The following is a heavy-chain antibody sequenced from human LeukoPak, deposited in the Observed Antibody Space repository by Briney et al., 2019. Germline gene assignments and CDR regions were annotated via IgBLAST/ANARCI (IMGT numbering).Heavy chain of an antibody. V-gene: IGHV3-23*01. Sequence: SGGSLRLSCAASGFTFISYAMTWVRQAPGKGLAWVSTITGGGGSTYYADSVKGRFTISRDNSKNTLYLQMNSLRAEDTAVYYCAKIAVAGYYFYSLDVWGKGTTVTVSS. CDR3: AKIAVAGYYFYSLDV. CDR2: ITGGGGST. D-gene: IGHD6-13*01. J-gene: IGHJ6*03. CDR1: GFTFISYA.